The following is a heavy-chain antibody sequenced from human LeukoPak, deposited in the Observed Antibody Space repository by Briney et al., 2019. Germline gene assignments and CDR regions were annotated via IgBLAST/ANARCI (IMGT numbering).Heavy chain of an antibody. V-gene: IGHV4-38-2*02. J-gene: IGHJ4*02. Sequence: PSETLSLTCTVSGYSISSGYYWGWIRPPPGKGLEWIGSIYHSGSTYYNPSLKSRVTISVDTSKNQFSLKLSSVTAADTAVYYCARARAWKPYFDYWGQGTLVTVSS. CDR3: ARARAWKPYFDY. CDR1: GYSISSGYY. CDR2: IYHSGST. D-gene: IGHD1-1*01.